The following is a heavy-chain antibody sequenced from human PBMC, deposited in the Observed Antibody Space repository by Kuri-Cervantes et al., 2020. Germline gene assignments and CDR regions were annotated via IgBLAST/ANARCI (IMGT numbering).Heavy chain of an antibody. D-gene: IGHD2-15*01. CDR1: GFTFSSYG. Sequence: ETLSLTCAASGFTFSSYGMHWVRQAPGKGLEWVSVIYSGGSTYYADSVKGRFTISRDNSKNTLYLQMNSLRAEDTAVYYCARSVTEGYCSGGSCYRFVGQAYYYYYYYMDVWGKGTTVTVSS. J-gene: IGHJ6*03. CDR3: ARSVTEGYCSGGSCYRFVGQAYYYYYYYMDV. V-gene: IGHV3-53*01. CDR2: IYSGGST.